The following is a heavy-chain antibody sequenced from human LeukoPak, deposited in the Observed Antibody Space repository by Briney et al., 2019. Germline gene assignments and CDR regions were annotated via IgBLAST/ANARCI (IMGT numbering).Heavy chain of an antibody. CDR3: ARGWGGRRWLQLSYYYNGMDV. J-gene: IGHJ6*02. CDR2: MNPNSGNT. Sequence: ASVKVSCKASGYTFTSYDINWVRQATGQGLEWMGWMNPNSGNTGYAQKFQGRVTMARNTSISTAYMELSSLRSEDTAVYYCARGWGGRRWLQLSYYYNGMDVWGQGTTVTVSS. D-gene: IGHD5-24*01. CDR1: GYTFTSYD. V-gene: IGHV1-8*01.